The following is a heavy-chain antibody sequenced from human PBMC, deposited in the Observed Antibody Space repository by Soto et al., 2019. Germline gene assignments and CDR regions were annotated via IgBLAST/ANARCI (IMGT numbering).Heavy chain of an antibody. V-gene: IGHV4-4*07. CDR1: GGSISSYY. Sequence: QVQLQESGPGLVKPSETLSLTCTVSGGSISSYYWSWIRQPAGKGLEWIGRIYTSGSTNYNPSLKSRVTMSVDTSKNQFSLKLSSVTAADTAMYYCARGPSTMGGNTLDYWGQGTLVTVSS. D-gene: IGHD2-15*01. CDR3: ARGPSTMGGNTLDY. CDR2: IYTSGST. J-gene: IGHJ4*02.